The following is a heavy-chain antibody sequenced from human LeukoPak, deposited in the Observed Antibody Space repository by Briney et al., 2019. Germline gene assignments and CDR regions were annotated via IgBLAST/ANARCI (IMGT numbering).Heavy chain of an antibody. CDR3: AELGITMIGGV. V-gene: IGHV3-74*01. Sequence: PGGSLRLSCGASGFTFSSYWMNWVRQAPGEGLVWVSRMNSDGSSTSYADSVKGRFTISRDNAKNSLYLQMNSLRAEDTAVYYCAELGITMIGGVWGKGTTVTISS. CDR1: GFTFSSYW. D-gene: IGHD3-10*02. J-gene: IGHJ6*04. CDR2: MNSDGSST.